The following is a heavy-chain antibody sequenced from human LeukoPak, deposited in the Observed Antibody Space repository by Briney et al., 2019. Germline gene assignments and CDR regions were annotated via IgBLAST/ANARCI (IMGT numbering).Heavy chain of an antibody. CDR2: INPNSGGT. J-gene: IGHJ4*02. CDR3: ARDALIAVAGQGGGYYFDY. Sequence: ASVKVSCKASGYTFTGYYMHWVRQAPGQGLEWMGWINPNSGGTNYAQKFQGWVTMTRDTSISTAYMELSRLRSDDTAVYYCARDALIAVAGQGGGYYFDYWGQGTLVTVSS. D-gene: IGHD6-19*01. V-gene: IGHV1-2*04. CDR1: GYTFTGYY.